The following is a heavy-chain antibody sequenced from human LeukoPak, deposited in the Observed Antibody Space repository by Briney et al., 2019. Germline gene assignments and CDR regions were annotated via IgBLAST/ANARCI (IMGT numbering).Heavy chain of an antibody. J-gene: IGHJ4*02. V-gene: IGHV3-48*01. CDR2: ISFSSATI. CDR1: GFTFSSYS. Sequence: GGSLRLSCEASGFTFSSYSMNWVRQAPGKGLEWVSYISFSSATIHYADSVKGRFTISRDNAKNSLYLQMNSLRAEDTAVYYCASSSGYYPGYWGQGTLLTVSS. D-gene: IGHD3-22*01. CDR3: ASSSGYYPGY.